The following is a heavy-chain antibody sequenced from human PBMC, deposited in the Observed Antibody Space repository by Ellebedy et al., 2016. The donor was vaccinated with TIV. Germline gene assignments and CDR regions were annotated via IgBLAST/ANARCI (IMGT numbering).Heavy chain of an antibody. J-gene: IGHJ3*01. V-gene: IGHV3-7*03. Sequence: PGGSLRLSCAASGFMFWRRWMSWVRQAPGKGLEWVATITDDGREENYVDSVRGRFTISRDNPKNLLSLHMNTLRAEDTAVYYCASGLTGDYGAFDVWGPGTMVTVSS. CDR3: ASGLTGDYGAFDV. CDR2: ITDDGREE. D-gene: IGHD4-17*01. CDR1: GFMFWRRW.